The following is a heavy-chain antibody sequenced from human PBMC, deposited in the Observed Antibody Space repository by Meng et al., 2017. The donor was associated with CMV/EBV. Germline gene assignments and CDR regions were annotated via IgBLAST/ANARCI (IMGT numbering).Heavy chain of an antibody. V-gene: IGHV3-66*01. D-gene: IGHD1-1*01. Sequence: EGQLVESGGGLVQPGGSLSLSCSASGFTVSSNYMSWVRQAPGKGLEWVSVIYSGGSTYYADSVKGRFTISRDNSKNTLYLQMNSLRAEDTAVYYCARDHSGPLSHWGQGTLVTVSS. CDR3: ARDHSGPLSH. CDR1: GFTVSSNY. CDR2: IYSGGST. J-gene: IGHJ4*02.